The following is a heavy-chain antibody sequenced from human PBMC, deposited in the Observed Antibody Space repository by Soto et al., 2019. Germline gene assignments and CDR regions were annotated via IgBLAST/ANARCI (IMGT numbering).Heavy chain of an antibody. J-gene: IGHJ5*02. CDR1: GFIFIDYY. Sequence: GGSLRLSCAASGFIFIDYYMSWIRQAPGKGLEGVSYISTSGDTISYAYSVKGRFTISRDNAQNSLYLQMNSLRAEDTAIYYCARDAPYCSSTTCHTRSTRWFHXWGQVTLVTVPX. V-gene: IGHV3-11*01. CDR3: ARDAPYCSSTTCHTRSTRWFHX. D-gene: IGHD2-2*02. CDR2: ISTSGDTI.